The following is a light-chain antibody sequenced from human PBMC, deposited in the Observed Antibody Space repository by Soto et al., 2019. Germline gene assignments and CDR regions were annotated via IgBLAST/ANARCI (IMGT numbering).Light chain of an antibody. CDR2: DAS. CDR1: QAIRNH. Sequence: DIQMTQSPSSLSASVGDRITITCQASQAIRNHLNWYQQKPGKAPKILIYDASNLEAGVPSRFGGSGSGTDFTFTISSLHPEDIATYYCQQYLNVLTFGGGTKVEIK. CDR3: QQYLNVLT. V-gene: IGKV1-33*01. J-gene: IGKJ4*01.